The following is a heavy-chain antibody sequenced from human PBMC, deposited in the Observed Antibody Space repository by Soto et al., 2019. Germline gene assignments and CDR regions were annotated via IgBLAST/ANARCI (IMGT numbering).Heavy chain of an antibody. D-gene: IGHD1-26*01. CDR3: ARAPYSGSYYYYYGMDV. V-gene: IGHV4-59*01. CDR2: IYYSGST. CDR1: GGSISSYY. Sequence: PSETLSLTCTVSGGSISSYYWSWIRQPPGKGLEWIGYIYYSGSTNYNPSLKSRVTISVDTSKSQFSLKLSSVTAADTAVYYCARAPYSGSYYYYYGMDVWGQGTTVTVSS. J-gene: IGHJ6*02.